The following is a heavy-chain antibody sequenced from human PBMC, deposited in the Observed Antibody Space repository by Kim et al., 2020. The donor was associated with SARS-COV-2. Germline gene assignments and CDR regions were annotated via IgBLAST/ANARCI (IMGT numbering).Heavy chain of an antibody. CDR3: ARVRTTMIVVVMYFDY. J-gene: IGHJ4*02. CDR2: IYYSGST. CDR1: GGSISSGGYY. D-gene: IGHD3-22*01. Sequence: SETLSLTCTVSGGSISSGGYYWSWLRQHPGKGLEWIGYIYYSGSTYYNPSLKSRVTISVDTSKNQFSLKLSSVTAADTAVYYCARVRTTMIVVVMYFDYWGQGTLVTVSS. V-gene: IGHV4-31*03.